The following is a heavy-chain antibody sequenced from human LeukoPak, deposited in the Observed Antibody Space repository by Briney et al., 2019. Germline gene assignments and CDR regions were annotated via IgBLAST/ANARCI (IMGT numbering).Heavy chain of an antibody. V-gene: IGHV3-53*01. CDR1: GFTVSNNY. J-gene: IGHJ3*02. Sequence: GGSLRLSCAASGFTVSNNYMSWVRQAPGKGLEWVSITYSDSSTNYADSVKGRFTISRDTSQNTLSLQMNSLRAEDTAVYYCVRKNRDFNAAFDIWGQGAVVTVSS. CDR3: VRKNRDFNAAFDI. CDR2: TYSDSST. D-gene: IGHD2-21*02.